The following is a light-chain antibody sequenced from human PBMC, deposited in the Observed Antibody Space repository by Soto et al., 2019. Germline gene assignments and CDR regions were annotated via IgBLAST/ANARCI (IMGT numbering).Light chain of an antibody. J-gene: IGLJ1*01. CDR1: RSNIGNNY. CDR2: RNT. Sequence: QSVLTQPPSASGTPGQTVSISCSGSRSNIGNNYVRWYQQLPGAAPKLLIYRNTQRPSGVPDRFYGSKSGTAASLAISGLRSEDEADYFCEAWDDSPSGNVFGTGTK. V-gene: IGLV1-47*01. CDR3: EAWDDSPSGNV.